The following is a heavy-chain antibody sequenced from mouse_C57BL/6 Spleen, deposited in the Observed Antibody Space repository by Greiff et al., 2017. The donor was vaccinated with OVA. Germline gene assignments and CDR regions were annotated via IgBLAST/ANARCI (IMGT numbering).Heavy chain of an antibody. J-gene: IGHJ4*01. V-gene: IGHV1-69*01. Sequence: QVQLKQPGAELVMPGASVKLSCKASGYTFTSYWMHWVKQRPGQGLEWIGEIDPSDSYTNYNQKFKGKSTLTVDKSSSTAYMQLSSLTSEDSAVYYCARRQTGTFAMDYWGQGTSVTVSS. CDR2: IDPSDSYT. CDR1: GYTFTSYW. CDR3: ARRQTGTFAMDY. D-gene: IGHD4-1*01.